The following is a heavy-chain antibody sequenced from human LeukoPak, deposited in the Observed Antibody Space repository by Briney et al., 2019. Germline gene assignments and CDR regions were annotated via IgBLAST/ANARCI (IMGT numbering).Heavy chain of an antibody. J-gene: IGHJ4*02. CDR3: ARARDGDYFFDY. CDR1: GFTFSRNS. D-gene: IGHD4-17*01. V-gene: IGHV3-72*01. CDR2: IRRRTNSYST. Sequence: ASGFTFSRNSMSWVRQAPGKGLEWVGRIRRRTNSYSTEYAASVKGRCTNSREDSKNSLYLQMNSLKTEDTAVYFCARARDGDYFFDYWGQGTLVAVSS.